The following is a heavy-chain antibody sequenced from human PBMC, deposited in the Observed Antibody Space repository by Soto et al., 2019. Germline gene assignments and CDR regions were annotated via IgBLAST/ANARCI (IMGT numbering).Heavy chain of an antibody. J-gene: IGHJ6*02. CDR2: IIPFFKAT. D-gene: IGHD3-16*01. CDR1: GGTFSSYA. Sequence: SVKVSCKASGGTFSSYAISWVRQAPGQGLEWMGGIIPFFKATNYAQKFQGRVTITADDSTSTAYMDLYSLRSEDTAVYYCARDVPLNYYDGTFSYYAMDVWGQGTTVTVSS. V-gene: IGHV1-69*13. CDR3: ARDVPLNYYDGTFSYYAMDV.